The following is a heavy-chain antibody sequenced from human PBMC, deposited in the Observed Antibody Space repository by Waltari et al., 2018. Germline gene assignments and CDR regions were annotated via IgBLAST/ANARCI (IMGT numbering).Heavy chain of an antibody. CDR1: GGTFSSYA. Sequence: QVQLVQSGAEVKKPGSSVKVSCKASGGTFSSYAISWVRQAPGQGIEWMGGIIPILGIANYAQKFQGRVTITADESTSTAYMELSSLRSEDTAVYYCARDGNYYGSGSYYYYYMDVWGKGTTVTVSS. V-gene: IGHV1-69*04. D-gene: IGHD3-10*01. CDR3: ARDGNYYGSGSYYYYYMDV. J-gene: IGHJ6*03. CDR2: IIPILGIA.